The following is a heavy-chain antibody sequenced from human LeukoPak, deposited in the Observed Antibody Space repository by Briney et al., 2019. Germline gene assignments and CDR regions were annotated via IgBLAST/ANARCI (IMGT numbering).Heavy chain of an antibody. CDR1: GGSISGYY. J-gene: IGHJ3*02. V-gene: IGHV4-59*01. CDR3: ARTQHSSSWSAFDI. Sequence: SETPPLTCTVSGGSISGYYWGWIRQPPGKGLEWVGYVHYSGTTNYNPSLKSRVTISLDTSKNQFSLRLRSLTAADTAMYYCARTQHSSSWSAFDIWGQGTMVSVSS. CDR2: VHYSGTT. D-gene: IGHD6-13*01.